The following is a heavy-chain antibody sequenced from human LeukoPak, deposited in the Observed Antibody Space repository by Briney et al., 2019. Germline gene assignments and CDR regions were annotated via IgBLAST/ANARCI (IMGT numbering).Heavy chain of an antibody. J-gene: IGHJ4*02. D-gene: IGHD3-16*01. V-gene: IGHV3-74*01. CDR1: GFTFSSYW. CDR3: ARDLSSYDYVWGSYTDY. Sequence: GGSLRLSCAASGFTFSSYWMHWVRQAPGKGLVWVSRINSDGSSTSYADSVKGRFTISRDNAKNSLYLQMNGLRAEDTAVYYCARDLSSYDYVWGSYTDYWGQGTLVTVSS. CDR2: INSDGSST.